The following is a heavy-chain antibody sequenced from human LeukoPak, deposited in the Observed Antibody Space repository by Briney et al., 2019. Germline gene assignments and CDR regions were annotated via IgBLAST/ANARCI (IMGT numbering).Heavy chain of an antibody. V-gene: IGHV1-69*13. CDR1: GYTFTGYY. D-gene: IGHD2-21*02. Sequence: GASVKVSCKASGYTFTGYYIHWVRQAPGQGLEWMGGIIPIFGTANYAQKFQGRVTITADESTSTAYMELSSLRSEDTAVYYCARDQEEYCGGDCYSGFDYWGQGTLVTVSS. J-gene: IGHJ4*02. CDR3: ARDQEEYCGGDCYSGFDY. CDR2: IIPIFGTA.